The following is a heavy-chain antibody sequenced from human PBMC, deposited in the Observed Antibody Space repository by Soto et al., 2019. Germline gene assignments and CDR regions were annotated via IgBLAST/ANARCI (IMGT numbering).Heavy chain of an antibody. CDR1: GGSISSHY. Sequence: SETLCLTCTVSGGSISSHYWSWIRQPPGKGLEWIGYIYYSGSTNYNPSLKSRVTISVDTSKNQFSLKLSSVTAADTAVYYCARGIAVAVYAFDIWGQGTMVTVSS. CDR2: IYYSGST. D-gene: IGHD6-19*01. J-gene: IGHJ3*02. V-gene: IGHV4-59*11. CDR3: ARGIAVAVYAFDI.